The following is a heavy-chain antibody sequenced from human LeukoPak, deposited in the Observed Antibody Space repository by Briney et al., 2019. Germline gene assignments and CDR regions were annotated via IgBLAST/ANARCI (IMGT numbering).Heavy chain of an antibody. V-gene: IGHV4-39*01. J-gene: IGHJ4*02. D-gene: IGHD3-10*01. CDR3: ARAASGRFGELFRYSDY. CDR2: IYYSGST. Sequence: PSETLSLTCTVSGGSISSSSYYWGWIRQPPGKGLEWIGSIYYSGSTYYNPSLKSRVTISVDTSKNQFSLKLSSVTAADTAVYYCARAASGRFGELFRYSDYWGQGTLVTVSS. CDR1: GGSISSSSYY.